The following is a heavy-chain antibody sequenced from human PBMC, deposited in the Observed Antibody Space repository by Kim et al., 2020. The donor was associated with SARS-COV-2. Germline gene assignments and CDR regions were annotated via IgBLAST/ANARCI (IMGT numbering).Heavy chain of an antibody. D-gene: IGHD6-19*01. CDR3: ARRQFTSGWYYFDL. Sequence: GGSLRLSCAASGFTFSSHWMHWVRQAPGKGLVWVSRINGDGSTTSYADSVKGRFTISRDNAKNTLYLQMNSLRAEDTAVYYCARRQFTSGWYYFDLWGQGTLVTVSS. V-gene: IGHV3-74*01. CDR2: INGDGSTT. J-gene: IGHJ4*02. CDR1: GFTFSSHW.